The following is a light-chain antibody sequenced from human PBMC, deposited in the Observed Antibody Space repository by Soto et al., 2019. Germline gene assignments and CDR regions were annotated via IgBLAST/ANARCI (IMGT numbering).Light chain of an antibody. CDR1: SSNIGSHT. J-gene: IGLJ3*02. CDR3: AVWDGSLNGWV. Sequence: QSALTQPPSASGTPGQRVTISCSGRSSNIGSHTVNWYQQLPGSAPKLLIYTNNQRPSGVPDRFSGSKSGTSASLAISGLQSEDEADYYCAVWDGSLNGWVFGGGTKVTVL. CDR2: TNN. V-gene: IGLV1-44*01.